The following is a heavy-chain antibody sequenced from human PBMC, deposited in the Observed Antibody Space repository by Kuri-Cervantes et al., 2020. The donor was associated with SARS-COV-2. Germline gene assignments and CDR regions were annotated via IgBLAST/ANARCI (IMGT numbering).Heavy chain of an antibody. J-gene: IGHJ6*02. V-gene: IGHV3-72*01. Sequence: GGSLRLSCAASGFTFSDHYMDWVRQAPGKGLEWVGRTRNKANSYTTEYAASVKGRFTISRDDSENSLYLQMNSLKTEDTAVYYCATTTVVIGSYYYYYGMDVWGQGTTVTVSS. CDR3: ATTTVVIGSYYYYYGMDV. CDR1: GFTFSDHY. D-gene: IGHD4-23*01. CDR2: TRNKANSYTT.